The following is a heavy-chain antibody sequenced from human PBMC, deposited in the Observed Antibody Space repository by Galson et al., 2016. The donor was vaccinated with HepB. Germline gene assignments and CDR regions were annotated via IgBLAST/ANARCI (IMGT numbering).Heavy chain of an antibody. D-gene: IGHD1-26*01. J-gene: IGHJ6*02. CDR3: GKDWGSLWESAGKGMDV. Sequence: SLRLSCAASGFTFADYTMHWVRQAPGKGLEWVSLISWDGLKTYYADSVKGRFTISRDNRKNSLYLQMDNLRNEDTALYYCGKDWGSLWESAGKGMDVWGQGTTVTVSS. CDR1: GFTFADYT. CDR2: ISWDGLKT. V-gene: IGHV3-43*01.